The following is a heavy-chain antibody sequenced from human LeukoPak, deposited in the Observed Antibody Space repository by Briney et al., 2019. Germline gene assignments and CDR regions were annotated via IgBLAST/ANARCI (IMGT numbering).Heavy chain of an antibody. CDR3: AKRSGNSGGYFDY. J-gene: IGHJ4*02. V-gene: IGHV3-23*01. CDR1: GFTFSSYA. CDR2: IFSSGADT. D-gene: IGHD4-23*01. Sequence: GGSLRLSCAASGFTFSSYAMSWVRRAPGRGLERVSTIFSSGADTSVDSVKGRFTISRDNSKNTLYLQMNSLRAEDTAVYYCAKRSGNSGGYFDYWGQGTLVTVSS.